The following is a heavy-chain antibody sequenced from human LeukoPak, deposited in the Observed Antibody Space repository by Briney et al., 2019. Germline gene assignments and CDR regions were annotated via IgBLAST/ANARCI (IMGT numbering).Heavy chain of an antibody. CDR1: GGTFSSYT. D-gene: IGHD3-10*01. J-gene: IGHJ4*02. CDR3: ASASHITMLRGANDY. CDR2: IIPIFGTA. Sequence: SVKVSCKASGGTFSSYTFSRVRQAPGQGLEWMGGIIPIFGTANYAQKFQGRVTITADESTSTAYMELSSLRSEDTAVYYCASASHITMLRGANDYWGQGTLVTVSS. V-gene: IGHV1-69*13.